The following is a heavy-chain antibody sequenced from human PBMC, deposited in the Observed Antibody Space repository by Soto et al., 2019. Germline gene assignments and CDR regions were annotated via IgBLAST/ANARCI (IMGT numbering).Heavy chain of an antibody. Sequence: QVQLVESGGGVVQPGRSLRLSCAASGFTFSSYGMHWVRQAPGKGLEWVAVISYDGSNKYYADSVKGRFTISRDNSKNTLYLQMNSLRAEDTAVYYCAKDCYSYYDSSGPDYWGQGTLVTVPS. CDR2: ISYDGSNK. CDR3: AKDCYSYYDSSGPDY. J-gene: IGHJ4*02. V-gene: IGHV3-30*18. CDR1: GFTFSSYG. D-gene: IGHD3-22*01.